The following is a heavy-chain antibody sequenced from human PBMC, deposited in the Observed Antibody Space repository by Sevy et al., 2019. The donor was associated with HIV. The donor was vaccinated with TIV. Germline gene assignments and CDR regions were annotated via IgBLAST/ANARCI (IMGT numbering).Heavy chain of an antibody. Sequence: GGSLRLSCAASGFTFSSYAMSWVRQAPGKGLEWVSAISGSGGSTYYADSVKGRFTISRDNSKNTRYLQMSSLRAEDTAVYYCGKKGPGRVGCDVWGQGTTVTVSS. CDR3: GKKGPGRVGCDV. J-gene: IGHJ6*02. CDR2: ISGSGGST. V-gene: IGHV3-23*01. CDR1: GFTFSSYA.